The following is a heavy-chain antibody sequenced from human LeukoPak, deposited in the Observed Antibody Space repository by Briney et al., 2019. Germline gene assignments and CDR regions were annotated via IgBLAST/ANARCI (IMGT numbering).Heavy chain of an antibody. V-gene: IGHV1-2*02. D-gene: IGHD1-26*01. J-gene: IGHJ4*02. Sequence: GASVKVSCKASGYTFTGYYMHWVRQAPGQGLEWIEWINPNSGGTNYAQKFQGRVTMTRDTSISTAYMELSRLRSDDTAVYYCARGFVYSGSYPVPPDYWGQGTLVTVSS. CDR3: ARGFVYSGSYPVPPDY. CDR2: INPNSGGT. CDR1: GYTFTGYY.